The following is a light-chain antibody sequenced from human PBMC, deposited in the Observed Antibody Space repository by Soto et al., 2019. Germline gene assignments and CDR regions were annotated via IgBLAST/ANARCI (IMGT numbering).Light chain of an antibody. CDR2: RTS. Sequence: EIVLTQSPGTLSLSPGERGTLSCRASQSVSSNYLAWYQQKPGQASRLLIYRTSTRPAAIPDRFSGSGSGTDFTLTISRLEPEDFAVYYCQQYGSSPITFGQGTRLEIK. J-gene: IGKJ5*01. CDR3: QQYGSSPIT. V-gene: IGKV3-20*01. CDR1: QSVSSNY.